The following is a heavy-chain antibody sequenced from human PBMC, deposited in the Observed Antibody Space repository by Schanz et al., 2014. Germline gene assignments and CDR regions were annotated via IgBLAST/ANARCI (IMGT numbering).Heavy chain of an antibody. Sequence: VQLVESGGGLVKPGGSLRLSCAASGFTFSDYYMSWIRQAPGKGLEWVGRIKSKVDGGTTDNAAPVQGRFTISRDDSKNTLHLQMNSLKTEDTAVYYCSTDLTAVDYDAIGLWGQGTMVTGSS. CDR1: GFTFSDYY. D-gene: IGHD4-17*01. CDR3: STDLTAVDYDAIGL. V-gene: IGHV3-15*01. J-gene: IGHJ3*01. CDR2: IKSKVDGGTT.